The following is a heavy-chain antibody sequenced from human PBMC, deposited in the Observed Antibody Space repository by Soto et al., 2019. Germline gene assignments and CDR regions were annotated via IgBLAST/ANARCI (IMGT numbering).Heavy chain of an antibody. J-gene: IGHJ3*02. CDR1: GDSMTSYY. D-gene: IGHD7-27*01. CDR3: ARDQSGAADI. V-gene: IGHV4-4*07. Sequence: QVQLQESGPGLVEPSETLSLTCTVSGDSMTSYYWSWIRQSAEKGLERIGRISAKRTTTYIASLKNRITLSVDTSKNQFSLNLKFVTAADTAVYFCARDQSGAADIWGQGTLVTVS. CDR2: ISAKRTT.